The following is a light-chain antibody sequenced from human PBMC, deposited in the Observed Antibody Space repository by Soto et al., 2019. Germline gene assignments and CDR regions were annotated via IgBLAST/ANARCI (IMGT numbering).Light chain of an antibody. CDR2: GAS. V-gene: IGKV3-15*01. Sequence: EIVMTQSPATLSVSPGERATLSCRASQSISSNLAWYQQKPGQSPRLLIYGASTRATGIPGRFSGSGSGTEFTLTISSLQSEDFEVYYCQQYNNWPPAYTFGQGTKLEIK. CDR1: QSISSN. CDR3: QQYNNWPPAYT. J-gene: IGKJ2*01.